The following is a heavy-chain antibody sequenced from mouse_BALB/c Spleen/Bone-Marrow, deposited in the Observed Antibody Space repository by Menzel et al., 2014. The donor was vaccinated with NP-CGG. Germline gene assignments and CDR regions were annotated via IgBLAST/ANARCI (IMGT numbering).Heavy chain of an antibody. CDR3: ARDIKDDWFAY. V-gene: IGHV7-3*02. J-gene: IGHJ3*01. CDR1: GFTFTDYY. Sequence: EVHLVESGGGLVQPGGSLGLSCATSGFTFTDYYMSWVRQPPGKALEWLGFIRNKANGYTTEYSASVKGRFTISRDNSQSILYLQMNTLRAEDSATYYCARDIKDDWFAYWGQGTLVTVSA. D-gene: IGHD1-3*01. CDR2: IRNKANGYTT.